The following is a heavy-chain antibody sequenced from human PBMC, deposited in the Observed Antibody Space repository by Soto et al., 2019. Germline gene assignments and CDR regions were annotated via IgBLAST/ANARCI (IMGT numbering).Heavy chain of an antibody. V-gene: IGHV3-23*01. Sequence: GGSLRLSCAASGFTFSNYAMSWVRQAPGKGLEWVSTINDIGGDTYLADSVKGRFTMSRDTSKNTLFLQMNSLRAEDTAVYYCAKGTRSLKWMFAYHHMAVWGIGTAVTVSS. CDR2: INDIGGDT. D-gene: IGHD3-3*01. CDR1: GFTFSNYA. J-gene: IGHJ6*03. CDR3: AKGTRSLKWMFAYHHMAV.